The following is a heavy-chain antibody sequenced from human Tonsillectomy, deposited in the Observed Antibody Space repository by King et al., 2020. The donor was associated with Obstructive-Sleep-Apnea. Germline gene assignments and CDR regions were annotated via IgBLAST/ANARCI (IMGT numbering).Heavy chain of an antibody. V-gene: IGHV1-3*01. J-gene: IGHJ4*02. CDR3: AGRTTGGNWTY. CDR1: GYTLSSYA. D-gene: IGHD2-8*02. Sequence: QLVQSGAEVKKPGASVKVSCKASGYTLSSYAMHWVRQAPGQRLEWMGWINAGNGNTKYSQKFQGRVTISTDTSASTAYMELSSLRSEDTTVYYCAGRTTGGNWTYWGQGTLVTVSP. CDR2: INAGNGNT.